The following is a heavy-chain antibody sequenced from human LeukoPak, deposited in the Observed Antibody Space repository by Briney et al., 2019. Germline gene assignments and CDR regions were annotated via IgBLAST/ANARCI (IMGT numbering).Heavy chain of an antibody. Sequence: GGSLRLSCAASGFTFSSYGMHWVRQAPGKGLEWVAVIWYDGSNKYYADSVKGRFTISRDNSKNTLYLQMNSLRAEDTAVYYCATQGEDSSRWYGNWFDPWGQGTLATVSS. D-gene: IGHD6-19*01. CDR1: GFTFSSYG. J-gene: IGHJ5*02. CDR3: ATQGEDSSRWYGNWFDP. V-gene: IGHV3-33*01. CDR2: IWYDGSNK.